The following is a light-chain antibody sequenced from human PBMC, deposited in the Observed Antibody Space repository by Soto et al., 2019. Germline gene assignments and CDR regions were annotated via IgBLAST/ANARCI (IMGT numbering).Light chain of an antibody. CDR3: QKYSSSTGGT. J-gene: IGKJ1*01. CDR2: GAS. Sequence: EIVLTQSPGTLSLSPGERATLSCRASQSVSSSYLAWYQQKPGQAPRLLIYGASSRATGIPDRFSGSGSGKELTLTIRRLETEDFAVYYCQKYSSSTGGTFGKGTKVEIK. V-gene: IGKV3-20*01. CDR1: QSVSSSY.